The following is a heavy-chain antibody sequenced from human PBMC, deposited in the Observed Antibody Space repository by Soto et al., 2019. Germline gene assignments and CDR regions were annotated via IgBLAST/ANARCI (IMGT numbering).Heavy chain of an antibody. CDR1: GGTFSSYT. CDR2: IIPILGIA. J-gene: IGHJ3*02. Sequence: SVKVSCKASGGTFSSYTISWVRQAPGQGLEWMGRIIPILGIANYAQKFQGRVTITADKSTSTAYMELSSPRSEDTAVYYCARGADYGDAFDIWGQGTMVTVSS. CDR3: ARGADYGDAFDI. D-gene: IGHD4-17*01. V-gene: IGHV1-69*02.